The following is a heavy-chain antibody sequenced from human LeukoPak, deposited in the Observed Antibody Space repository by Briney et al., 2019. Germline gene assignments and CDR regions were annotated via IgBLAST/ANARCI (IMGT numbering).Heavy chain of an antibody. CDR2: ISKDGSDK. CDR1: GFTFSDYA. CDR3: ARTDYYGSGPFDYGMDV. J-gene: IGHJ6*02. V-gene: IGHV3-30-3*01. Sequence: PGGSLRLSCAASGFTFSDYAMHWVRQAPGKGLEWVAVISKDGSDKYYPGSVRGRFTISRDNSENTIYLQMDSLRSEDTAVYYCARTDYYGSGPFDYGMDVWGQGTTVTVSS. D-gene: IGHD3-10*01.